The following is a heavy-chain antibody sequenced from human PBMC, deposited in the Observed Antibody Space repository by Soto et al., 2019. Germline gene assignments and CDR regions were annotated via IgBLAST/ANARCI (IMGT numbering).Heavy chain of an antibody. Sequence: PGGSLRLSCAASGFTFSSYGMHWVRQAPGKGLEWVAVIWYDGSNKYYADSVKGRFTISRDNSKNTLYLQMNGLRAEDTAVYYCARDNRTAWDFWSGYLRSYYFDYWGQGTLVTVSS. CDR1: GFTFSSYG. D-gene: IGHD3-3*01. J-gene: IGHJ4*02. V-gene: IGHV3-33*01. CDR2: IWYDGSNK. CDR3: ARDNRTAWDFWSGYLRSYYFDY.